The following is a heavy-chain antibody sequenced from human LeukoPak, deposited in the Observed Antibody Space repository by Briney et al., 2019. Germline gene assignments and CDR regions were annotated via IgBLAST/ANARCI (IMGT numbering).Heavy chain of an antibody. J-gene: IGHJ4*02. CDR2: NKSDGNIT. Sequence: PGGSLRLSCAASGFTFSNYWMYWVRQASGKGLAWVSQNKSDGNITNYADSVKGRFTISRDNAKHTLYLQMNSLRAEDTAVYYCGRSGDFWSGSGVAYWGQGTLVTVSS. D-gene: IGHD3-3*01. V-gene: IGHV3-74*01. CDR3: GRSGDFWSGSGVAY. CDR1: GFTFSNYW.